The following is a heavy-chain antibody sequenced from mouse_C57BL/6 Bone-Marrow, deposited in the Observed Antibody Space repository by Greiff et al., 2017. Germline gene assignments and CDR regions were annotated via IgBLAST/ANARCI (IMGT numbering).Heavy chain of an antibody. D-gene: IGHD1-1*01. CDR3: TRSLIYYGTNY. Sequence: VQLQQSGAELVKPGASVKLSCTASGFNIKDYYIPWVKQRTEQGLAWIGRIYPEDGETKYAPKFQDKATITADTSANTAYLQLSSLKSEDTAVYYCTRSLIYYGTNYWGQGTTLTVSS. CDR2: IYPEDGET. CDR1: GFNIKDYY. J-gene: IGHJ2*01. V-gene: IGHV14-2*01.